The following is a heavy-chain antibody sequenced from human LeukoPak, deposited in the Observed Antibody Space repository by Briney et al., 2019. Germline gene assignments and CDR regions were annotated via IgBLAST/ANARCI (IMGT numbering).Heavy chain of an antibody. J-gene: IGHJ4*02. Sequence: GGSLRLSCAASGFTFNNYAMSWVRQAPGKGLEWASPITDSGVATFYADSVKGRFTISRDNSKNTLYLQMNSLRAEDTAVYYCARSTWYSSSWYYFDYWGRGTLLTVSS. D-gene: IGHD6-13*01. CDR1: GFTFNNYA. CDR2: ITDSGVAT. CDR3: ARSTWYSSSWYYFDY. V-gene: IGHV3-23*01.